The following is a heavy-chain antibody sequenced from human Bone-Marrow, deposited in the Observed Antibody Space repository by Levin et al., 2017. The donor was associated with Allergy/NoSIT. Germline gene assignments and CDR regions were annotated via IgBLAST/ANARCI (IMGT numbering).Heavy chain of an antibody. V-gene: IGHV2-5*01. CDR1: GFSLSTSGVG. J-gene: IGHJ4*02. CDR2: IYWNDYN. Sequence: SGPTLVKPTQTLTLTCTFSGFSLSTSGVGVGGIRQPPGEALEWLALIYWNDYNSYRPSLNNRLTITKYHSTNTVVITRTNLDPVDTATYYCAHRPAALVPYFDSWGQGILVTVSS. CDR3: AHRPAALVPYFDS. D-gene: IGHD5-18*01.